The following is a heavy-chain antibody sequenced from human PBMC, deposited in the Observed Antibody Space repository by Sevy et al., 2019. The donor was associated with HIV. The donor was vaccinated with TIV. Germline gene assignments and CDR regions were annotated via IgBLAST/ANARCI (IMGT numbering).Heavy chain of an antibody. Sequence: GGSLRLSCVASGFTFSTYGMNWVRQAPGKGLEWVSSISSSSSYIYYADSVKGRFTISRDNAKNSLYLQMNSLRAEDTAVYYCARDLRNYDFSSGSTYMDVWGKGTTVTVSS. V-gene: IGHV3-21*01. CDR1: GFTFSTYG. CDR2: ISSSSSYI. D-gene: IGHD3-3*01. J-gene: IGHJ6*03. CDR3: ARDLRNYDFSSGSTYMDV.